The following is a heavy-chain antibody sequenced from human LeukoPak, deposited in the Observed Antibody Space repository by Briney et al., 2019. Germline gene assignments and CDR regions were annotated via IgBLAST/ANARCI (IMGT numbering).Heavy chain of an antibody. CDR2: INPRGST. Sequence: SETLSLTCGVYGGSFSGYYWSWIRQPPGKGLEWIGEINPRGSTNYNPSLKSRVTLSADTSKNQFSLTLNSVTAADTAVYYCARRGLGYYFDYWGQGTLVTVSS. D-gene: IGHD5-24*01. J-gene: IGHJ4*02. V-gene: IGHV4-34*01. CDR1: GGSFSGYY. CDR3: ARRGLGYYFDY.